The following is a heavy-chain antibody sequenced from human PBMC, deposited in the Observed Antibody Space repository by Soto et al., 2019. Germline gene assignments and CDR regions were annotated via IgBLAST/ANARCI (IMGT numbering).Heavy chain of an antibody. Sequence: PGGSLRLSCAASGFTFSSYIMNWVRQAPGKGLEWVSSISSSSSYIYYADSVKGRFTISRDNAKNSPYLQMNSLRAEDTAVYYSARDQRYYGSGSYYNENYYYGMDVWGQGTTVTV. CDR1: GFTFSSYI. CDR2: ISSSSSYI. CDR3: ARDQRYYGSGSYYNENYYYGMDV. J-gene: IGHJ6*02. D-gene: IGHD3-10*01. V-gene: IGHV3-21*01.